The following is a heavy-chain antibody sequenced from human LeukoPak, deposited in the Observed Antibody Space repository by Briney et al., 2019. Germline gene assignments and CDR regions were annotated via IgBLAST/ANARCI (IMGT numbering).Heavy chain of an antibody. Sequence: SETLSLTCTVSGGSISSSSYYWGWIRQPPGKGLEWIGSIYYSGSTYYNPSLKSRVTISVDTSKNQFSLKLSSVTAADTAVYYCARDRGTGYCSSTSCFNWFDPWGQGTLVTVSS. CDR3: ARDRGTGYCSSTSCFNWFDP. V-gene: IGHV4-39*07. J-gene: IGHJ5*02. CDR1: GGSISSSSYY. CDR2: IYYSGST. D-gene: IGHD2-2*01.